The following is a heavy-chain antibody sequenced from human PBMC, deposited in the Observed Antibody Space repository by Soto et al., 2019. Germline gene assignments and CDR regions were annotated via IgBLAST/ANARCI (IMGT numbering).Heavy chain of an antibody. CDR2: ISAYNGNT. D-gene: IGHD1-20*01. CDR1: GYTFTSYG. V-gene: IGHV1-18*01. CDR3: AITGTTVLANWFEP. Sequence: GASVKVSCKASGYTFTSYGISWVRQAPGQGLEWMGWISAYNGNTNYAQKLQGRVTMTTDTSTSTAYMELRSLRSDDTAVYYCAITGTTVLANWFEPWGQGTLVTVSS. J-gene: IGHJ5*02.